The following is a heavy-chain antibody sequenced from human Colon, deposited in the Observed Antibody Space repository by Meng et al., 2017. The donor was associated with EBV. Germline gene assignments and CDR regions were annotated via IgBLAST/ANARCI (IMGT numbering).Heavy chain of an antibody. Sequence: QVQLQESGPGLVKPSXXLXLTCAVSGGSISRSDWWSWVRQPPGKGLEWIGETSHSGSTDYSPSLKSRVTISLDKSKNQLSLKLNSVTAADTAVYYCASSDYYRSDYWGQGTLFNVSS. D-gene: IGHD3-22*01. V-gene: IGHV4-4*02. J-gene: IGHJ4*02. CDR3: ASSDYYRSDY. CDR1: GGSISRSDW. CDR2: TSHSGST.